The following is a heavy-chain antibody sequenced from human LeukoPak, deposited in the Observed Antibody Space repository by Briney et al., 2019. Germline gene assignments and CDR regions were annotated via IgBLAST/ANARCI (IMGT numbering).Heavy chain of an antibody. V-gene: IGHV1-2*02. CDR1: GYTFTGYY. CDR2: INPNSGGT. Sequence: ASVKVSCKASGYTFTGYYMHWVRQAPGQGLEWMGWINPNSGGTNYAQKLQGRVTMTADTSTTTAYMELRSLRSDDTAVYYCASARRAFGELFVPLDYWGQGTLVTVSS. J-gene: IGHJ4*02. CDR3: ASARRAFGELFVPLDY. D-gene: IGHD3-10*01.